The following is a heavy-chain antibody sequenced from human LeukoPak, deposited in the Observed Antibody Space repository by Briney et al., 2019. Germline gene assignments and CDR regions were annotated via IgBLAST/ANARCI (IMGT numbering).Heavy chain of an antibody. V-gene: IGHV1-24*01. CDR1: GYTLTELS. CDR2: FDPEDGET. CDR3: ATDLSTYYYDSSGYYPNDY. D-gene: IGHD3-22*01. Sequence: GASVKVSCKVSGYTLTELSMHWVRQAPGKGLEWMGGFDPEDGETIYAQKFQGRVTMTEDTSTDTAHMELSSLRSEDTAVYYCATDLSTYYYDSSGYYPNDYWGQGTLVTVSS. J-gene: IGHJ4*02.